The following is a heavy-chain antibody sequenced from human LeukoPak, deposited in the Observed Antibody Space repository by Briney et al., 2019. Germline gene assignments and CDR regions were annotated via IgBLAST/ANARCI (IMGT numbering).Heavy chain of an antibody. CDR2: IGIAGDT. V-gene: IGHV3-13*01. CDR3: VRQQTSHGNFDY. D-gene: IGHD1-26*01. Sequence: GGSLRLSCATSGFTFSNRAMHWVRQATGKGLEWVSAIGIAGDTFYPGSVKGRFTISRENAKNSLSLQINSLKAEDTAVYYCVRQQTSHGNFDYWGQGTLVTVSS. J-gene: IGHJ4*02. CDR1: GFTFSNRA.